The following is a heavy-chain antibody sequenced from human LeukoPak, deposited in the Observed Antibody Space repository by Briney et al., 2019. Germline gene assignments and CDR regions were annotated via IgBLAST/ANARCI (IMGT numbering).Heavy chain of an antibody. D-gene: IGHD2-15*01. Sequence: GGSLRLSCAASGFTFSSYTMNWVRQAPGKGLEWVSAISGSGGSTYYADSVKGRFTVSRDNSENTLFLQMNSLRAEDTAIYYCAKDTDVVVPEYFQYWGQGTLVTVSS. CDR3: AKDTDVVVPEYFQY. CDR2: ISGSGGST. J-gene: IGHJ1*01. CDR1: GFTFSSYT. V-gene: IGHV3-23*01.